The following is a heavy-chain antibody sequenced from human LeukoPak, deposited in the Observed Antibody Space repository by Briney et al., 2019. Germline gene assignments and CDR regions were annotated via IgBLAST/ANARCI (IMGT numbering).Heavy chain of an antibody. CDR3: ARAPYCGGDCSVGYGMDV. CDR2: ISSSSYI. CDR1: GFTFSSYS. V-gene: IGHV3-21*01. Sequence: GGSLRLSCAASGFTFSSYSMNWVRQAPGKGLERVSSISSSSYIYYADSVKGRFTISRDNAKNSLYLQMNSLRAEDTAVYYCARAPYCGGDCSVGYGMDVWGQGTTVTVSS. J-gene: IGHJ6*02. D-gene: IGHD2-21*02.